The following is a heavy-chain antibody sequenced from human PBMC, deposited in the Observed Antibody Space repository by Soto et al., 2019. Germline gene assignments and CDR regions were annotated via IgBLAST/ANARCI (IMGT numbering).Heavy chain of an antibody. CDR3: ARVLMDCSSTSCYRGAFDI. D-gene: IGHD2-2*01. Sequence: EVQLVESGGGLVQTGGSLRLSCAASGFTFSSYWMHWVRQAPGKGLVWVSRINSDGSSTSYADSVKGRFTISRDNAKNKLYLQMNSLRAEDTAVYYCARVLMDCSSTSCYRGAFDIWGQGTMVTVSS. J-gene: IGHJ3*02. V-gene: IGHV3-74*01. CDR2: INSDGSST. CDR1: GFTFSSYW.